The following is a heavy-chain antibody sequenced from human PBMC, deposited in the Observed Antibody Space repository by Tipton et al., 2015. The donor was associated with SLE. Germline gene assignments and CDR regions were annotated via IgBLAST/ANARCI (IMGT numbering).Heavy chain of an antibody. J-gene: IGHJ5*02. Sequence: TLSLTCAVYGGTFSGYYWSWIRQPPGKGLEWIGEINHSGSTNYNPSLKSRVTISVDTSKNQFSLKLSSVTAADTAVYYCARGAAARRWFDPWGQGTLVTVSS. V-gene: IGHV4-34*01. D-gene: IGHD6-6*01. CDR2: INHSGST. CDR1: GGTFSGYY. CDR3: ARGAAARRWFDP.